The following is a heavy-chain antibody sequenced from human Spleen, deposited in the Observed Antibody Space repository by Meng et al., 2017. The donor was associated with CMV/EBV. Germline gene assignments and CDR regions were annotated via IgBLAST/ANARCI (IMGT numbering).Heavy chain of an antibody. J-gene: IGHJ6*02. D-gene: IGHD2-2*01. CDR1: GFTFSSYG. V-gene: IGHV3-30*02. CDR3: AKERAYCSSTSRAYGMDV. CDR2: IRYDGSNK. Sequence: GESLKISCAASGFTFSSYGMHWVRQAPGKGLEWVAFIRYDGSNKYYADSVKGRFTISRDNSKNTLYLQMNSLRAEDTAVYYCAKERAYCSSTSRAYGMDVWGQGTTVTVSS.